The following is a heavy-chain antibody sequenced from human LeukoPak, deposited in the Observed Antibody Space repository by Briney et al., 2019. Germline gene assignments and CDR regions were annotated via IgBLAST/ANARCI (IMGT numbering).Heavy chain of an antibody. J-gene: IGHJ4*02. V-gene: IGHV3-48*03. CDR3: AREYGSGSAKYFDC. CDR1: GFTFSSYE. D-gene: IGHD3-10*01. CDR2: IRSSGNLI. Sequence: GGSLRLSCAASGFTFSSYEMNWVRQAPGKGLEWVSYIRSSGNLIYYADSVKGRFTISRDNAKNSLYLQMNSLRAEDTAVYYCAREYGSGSAKYFDCWGQGTLVTVSS.